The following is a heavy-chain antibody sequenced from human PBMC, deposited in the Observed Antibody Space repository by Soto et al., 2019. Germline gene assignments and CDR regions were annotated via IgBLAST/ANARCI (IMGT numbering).Heavy chain of an antibody. CDR1: GFTFSSYG. V-gene: IGHV3-30*18. J-gene: IGHJ3*02. CDR3: AKGSTGTTSGAFDI. CDR2: ISYDGSNK. D-gene: IGHD1-1*01. Sequence: GGSLRLSCAASGFTFSSYGMHWVRQAPGKGLEWVAVISYDGSNKYYADSVKGRFTISRDNSKNTLYLQMNSLRAEDTAVYYCAKGSTGTTSGAFDIWGQGTMVTVSS.